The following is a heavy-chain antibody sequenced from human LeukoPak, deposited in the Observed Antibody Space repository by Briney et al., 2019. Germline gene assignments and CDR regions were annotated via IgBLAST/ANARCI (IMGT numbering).Heavy chain of an antibody. Sequence: GRSLRLSCAASGFTFSSYGMHWVRQAPGKGLEWVAVIWYDGNNKYYADSVKGRFTISRDNSKNTLYLQTNSLRAEDTAVYYCARSTSSEYDIYHFDYWGQGTLVTVSS. J-gene: IGHJ4*02. CDR2: IWYDGNNK. CDR3: ARSTSSEYDIYHFDY. D-gene: IGHD3-9*01. CDR1: GFTFSSYG. V-gene: IGHV3-33*01.